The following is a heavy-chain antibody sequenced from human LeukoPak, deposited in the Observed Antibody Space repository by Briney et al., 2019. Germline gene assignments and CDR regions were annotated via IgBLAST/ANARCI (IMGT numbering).Heavy chain of an antibody. D-gene: IGHD6-6*01. Sequence: GGALRLACAASGFSFTNEGRGWGRQAAARGQEWLSSMKGGGETCYADSGKGRLTLSRDDSRNKGEVKLKDMRGEGTAINCVARASWISSADAVCWGQGTQVTVSS. CDR3: ARASWISSADAVC. J-gene: IGHJ1*01. CDR1: GFSFTNEG. V-gene: IGHV3-23*01. CDR2: MKGGGET.